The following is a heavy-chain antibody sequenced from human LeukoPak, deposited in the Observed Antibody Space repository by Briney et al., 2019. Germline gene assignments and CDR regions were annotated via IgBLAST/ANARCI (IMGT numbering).Heavy chain of an antibody. V-gene: IGHV3-53*04. J-gene: IGHJ5*02. D-gene: IGHD5-24*01. CDR1: GFTVRNNH. Sequence: GGSLRLSCAASGFTVRNNHTSWVRQAPGKGLEWVSVIDSRDNTYHADSVKGRFTISRHTSKNTLYLQMNSLRAEDTAVYYCARESTPLRGAFDPWGPGTLVTVSS. CDR3: ARESTPLRGAFDP. CDR2: IDSRDNT.